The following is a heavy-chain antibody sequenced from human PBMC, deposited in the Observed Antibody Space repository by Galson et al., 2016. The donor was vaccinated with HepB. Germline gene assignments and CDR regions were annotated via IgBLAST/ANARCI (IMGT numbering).Heavy chain of an antibody. CDR2: ISWNSGFT. CDR3: ANDRLIGSSSGLFES. V-gene: IGHV3-9*01. D-gene: IGHD6-6*01. Sequence: SLRLSCAASGFSFDDYAMHWVRQAPGKGLEWVSDISWNSGFTDYADSVKGRFTISRDNAKSFLYLHMSSLGVEDTALYYCANDRLIGSSSGLFESWGQGTLVTVSS. CDR1: GFSFDDYA. J-gene: IGHJ4*02.